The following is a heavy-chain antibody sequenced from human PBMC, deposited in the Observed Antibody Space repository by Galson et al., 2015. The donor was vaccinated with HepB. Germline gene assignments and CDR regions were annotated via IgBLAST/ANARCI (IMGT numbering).Heavy chain of an antibody. J-gene: IGHJ5*02. V-gene: IGHV3-23*01. CDR3: ARATLGWFDP. D-gene: IGHD2/OR15-2a*01. CDR1: GFIFDSYA. CDR2: ISGSGDKI. Sequence: LRLSCAASGFIFDSYAMTWVRQAPGKGLQWVSGISGSGDKIYYADSVKGRFTVSRDNAKKSLFLQMNSLRDEDTAVYYCARATLGWFDPWGQGTLVTVSS.